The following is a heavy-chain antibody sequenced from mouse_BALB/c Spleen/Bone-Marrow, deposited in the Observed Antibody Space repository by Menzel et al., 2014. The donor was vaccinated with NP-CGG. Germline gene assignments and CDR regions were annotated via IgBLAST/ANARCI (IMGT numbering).Heavy chain of an antibody. Sequence: EVQLVESGGGLVQPGGSRKLSCAASGFTFSSFGMHWVRQAPEKGLEWVAYISSGSSTIYYADTVMGRFTISRDNPKNTLFLQMTSLRSEDTAMYYCARSGNSSGYFDYWGQGTTLTVSS. CDR2: ISSGSSTI. CDR1: GFTFSSFG. J-gene: IGHJ2*01. CDR3: ARSGNSSGYFDY. V-gene: IGHV5-17*02. D-gene: IGHD1-1*01.